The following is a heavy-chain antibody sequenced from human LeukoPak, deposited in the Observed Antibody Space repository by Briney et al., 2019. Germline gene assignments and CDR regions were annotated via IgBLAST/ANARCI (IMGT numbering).Heavy chain of an antibody. CDR1: GFTFSSYA. D-gene: IGHD5-12*01. J-gene: IGHJ6*02. CDR3: ARGGYEDYYYGMDV. Sequence: GGSLRLSCAASGFTFSSYAMHWVRQAPGKGLEWVAVISYDGSNKYYADSVKGRFTISRDNSKNTLYLQMNSLRAEDTAVYYCARGGYEDYYYGMDVGGQGTTVTVSS. CDR2: ISYDGSNK. V-gene: IGHV3-30-3*01.